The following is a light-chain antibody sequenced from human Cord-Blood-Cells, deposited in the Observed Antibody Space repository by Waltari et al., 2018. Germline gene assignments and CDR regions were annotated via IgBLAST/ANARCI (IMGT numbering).Light chain of an antibody. J-gene: IGKJ4*01. V-gene: IGKV1-39*01. Sequence: DIKMTQPPSSLSASVGDRVTIPCRASQSISSYLNWYQQKPGKAPKLLIYAASSLQSGVPSRFSGSGSGTDFTLTISSLQPEDFATYYCQQSYSTPQLTFGGGTKVEIK. CDR3: QQSYSTPQLT. CDR1: QSISSY. CDR2: AAS.